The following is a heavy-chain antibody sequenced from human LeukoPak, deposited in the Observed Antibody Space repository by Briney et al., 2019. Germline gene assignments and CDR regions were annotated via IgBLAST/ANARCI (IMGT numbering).Heavy chain of an antibody. CDR3: AKLFWSGYSDY. J-gene: IGHJ4*02. CDR2: FSGTGGST. V-gene: IGHV3-23*01. CDR1: GFTFSTYA. D-gene: IGHD3-3*01. Sequence: GGSLRLSXAASGFTFSTYAMSWVRQAPGKGLEWVSTFSGTGGSTFYADSVKGRFTISRDDSKNTLYLQMNSLRAEDTAVYYCAKLFWSGYSDYWGQGTLVTVSS.